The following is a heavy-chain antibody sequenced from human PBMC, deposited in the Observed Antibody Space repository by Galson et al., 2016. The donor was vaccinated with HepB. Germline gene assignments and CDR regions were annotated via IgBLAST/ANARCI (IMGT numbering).Heavy chain of an antibody. V-gene: IGHV1-69*13. CDR3: ARDKWKDALDI. D-gene: IGHD1-20*01. J-gene: IGHJ3*02. CDR1: GGSLTSYA. Sequence: SVKVSCKASGGSLTSYAISWVRQAPGQGLEWMGVIIPISATANYGQKFQGRVTLTADESTSTAYMELSSLRSEDTAVYYCARDKWKDALDIWGQGTVVTVSS. CDR2: IIPISATA.